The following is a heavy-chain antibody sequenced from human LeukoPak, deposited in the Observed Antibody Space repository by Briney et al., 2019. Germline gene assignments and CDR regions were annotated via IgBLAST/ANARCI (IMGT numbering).Heavy chain of an antibody. J-gene: IGHJ4*02. Sequence: SETLSLTCAVSGASISGSGYYWGWIRQPPGKGLEWIGEINHSGSTNYNPSLKSRVTISVDTSKNQFSLKLSSVTAADTAVYYCARGVIAAGGNDFDYWGQGTLVTVSS. CDR2: INHSGST. V-gene: IGHV4-39*07. CDR1: GASISGSGYY. CDR3: ARGVIAAGGNDFDY. D-gene: IGHD6-13*01.